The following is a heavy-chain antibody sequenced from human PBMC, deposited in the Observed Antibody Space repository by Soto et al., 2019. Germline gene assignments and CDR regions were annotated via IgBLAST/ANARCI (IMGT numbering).Heavy chain of an antibody. CDR1: GFTFSSYG. D-gene: IGHD5-18*01. V-gene: IGHV3-33*01. Sequence: GGSLRLSCAASGFTFSSYGMHWVRQAPGKGLEWVAVIWYDGSNKYYADSVKGRFTISRDNSKNTLYLQMNSLRAEDTAVYYCARSDTAMVTLVYGMDVWGQGTTVTVSS. CDR2: IWYDGSNK. CDR3: ARSDTAMVTLVYGMDV. J-gene: IGHJ6*02.